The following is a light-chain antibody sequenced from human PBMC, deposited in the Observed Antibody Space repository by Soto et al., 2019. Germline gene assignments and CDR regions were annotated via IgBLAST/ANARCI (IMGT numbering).Light chain of an antibody. J-gene: IGKJ5*01. CDR1: QSVSSY. Sequence: EIVLTHSPATLSLSPGERATLSCRASQSVSSYLAWYQQKPCQAPRLLIYEASNRATGIPARFSGSGSGTDFTLTISSLEPEDFAVYYCQQRSNWPPITFGQGTRLEIK. V-gene: IGKV3-11*01. CDR3: QQRSNWPPIT. CDR2: EAS.